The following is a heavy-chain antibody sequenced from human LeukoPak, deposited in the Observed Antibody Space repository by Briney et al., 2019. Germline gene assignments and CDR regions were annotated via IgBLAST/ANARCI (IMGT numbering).Heavy chain of an antibody. CDR2: ISSSSSYI. V-gene: IGHV3-21*01. Sequence: GGSLRLPCAASGFTFSSYSMNWVRQAPGKGLEWVSSISSSSSYIYYADSVKGRLTISRDNAKNSLYLQMNSLRAEDTAVYYCARDSTSGGAYYFDYWGQGTLVTVSS. J-gene: IGHJ4*02. CDR3: ARDSTSGGAYYFDY. CDR1: GFTFSSYS. D-gene: IGHD2-15*01.